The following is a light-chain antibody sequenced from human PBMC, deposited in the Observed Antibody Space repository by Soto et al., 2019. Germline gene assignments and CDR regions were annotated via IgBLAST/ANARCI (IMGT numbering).Light chain of an antibody. CDR3: QQYNNWPPIT. Sequence: EIVMTQSPATLSVSPGERATLSCRASQSVSSNLAWYQQKPGQAHRLLIYAASTRATGIPARFSGSGSGTEFTLTISSLQSKDFAVYYCQQYNNWPPITFGQGTRLEIK. V-gene: IGKV3-15*01. CDR1: QSVSSN. CDR2: AAS. J-gene: IGKJ5*01.